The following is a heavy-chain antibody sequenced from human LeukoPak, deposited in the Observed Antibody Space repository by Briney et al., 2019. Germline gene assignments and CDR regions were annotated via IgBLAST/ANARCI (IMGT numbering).Heavy chain of an antibody. V-gene: IGHV3-11*01. J-gene: IGHJ3*02. CDR1: GFTFSDSY. CDR3: ATELGFRNAFDI. D-gene: IGHD3-16*01. Sequence: GGSLRLSCAASGFTFSDSYMSCIRQAPGKGLEWVSYISSSGSTIYYADSVKGRFTISRDNAKNSLYLQMNSLRAEDTAVYYCATELGFRNAFDIWGQGTIVTVSS. CDR2: ISSSGSTI.